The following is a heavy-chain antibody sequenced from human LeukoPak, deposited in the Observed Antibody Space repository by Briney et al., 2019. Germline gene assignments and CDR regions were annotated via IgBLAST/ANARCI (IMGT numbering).Heavy chain of an antibody. CDR1: GGSISSYY. V-gene: IGHV4-59*01. CDR3: ARVLSSGWYSPFRYYYGMDV. Sequence: PSETLSLTCTVSGGSISSYYWSWIRQPPGKGLEWIGYIYYSGSTNYNPSLKSRVTISVDTSKNQFSLKLSSVTAADTAVYYCARVLSSGWYSPFRYYYGMDVWGQGTTVTVSS. CDR2: IYYSGST. D-gene: IGHD6-19*01. J-gene: IGHJ6*02.